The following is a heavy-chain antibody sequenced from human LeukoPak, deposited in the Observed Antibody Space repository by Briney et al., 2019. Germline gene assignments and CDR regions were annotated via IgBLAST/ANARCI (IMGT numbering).Heavy chain of an antibody. V-gene: IGHV4-59*08. CDR2: IYYSGST. CDR1: GGSISSYY. D-gene: IGHD5/OR15-5a*01. Sequence: SETLSLTCTVSGGSISSYYWSWIRQPTGKGLEWIGYIYYSGSTKYNPSLKRRVNISVHTSKNQFSLKLSSVTAADTAVYYCASLPIYEGWFDPWGQGTLVTVSS. CDR3: ASLPIYEGWFDP. J-gene: IGHJ5*02.